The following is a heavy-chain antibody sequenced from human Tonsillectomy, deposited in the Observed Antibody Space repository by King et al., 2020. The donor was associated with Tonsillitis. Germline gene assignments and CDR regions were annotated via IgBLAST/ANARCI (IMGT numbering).Heavy chain of an antibody. D-gene: IGHD2-21*02. CDR2: IFSTDEK. CDR1: GFSLSNGRMG. CDR3: ARIGASYCGGDCYSLDY. Sequence: TLKESGPVLVKPTETLTLTCTVSGFSLSNGRMGVSWIRQPPGKALEWLAHIFSTDEKSYSTSLKSRLTISKDTSKSQVVLTMTNMDPVDTATYYCARIGASYCGGDCYSLDYWGQGTLVTVSS. J-gene: IGHJ4*02. V-gene: IGHV2-26*01.